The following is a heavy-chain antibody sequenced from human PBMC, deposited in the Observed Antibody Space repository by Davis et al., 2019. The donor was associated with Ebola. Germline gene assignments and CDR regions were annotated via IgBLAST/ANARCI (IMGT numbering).Heavy chain of an antibody. V-gene: IGHV1-69*10. CDR1: GGTFLSWA. D-gene: IGHD3-10*01. J-gene: IGHJ4*02. CDR2: IIPILQRL. CDR3: ASGEFVDF. Sequence: SVKVSCKASGGTFLSWAVAWVRRAPGHGLEFMGGIIPILQRLSSAQKFQGRVTLTRDTSTRTVHMDLSSLKSEDTAIYYCASGEFVDFWGQGTLVAVSS.